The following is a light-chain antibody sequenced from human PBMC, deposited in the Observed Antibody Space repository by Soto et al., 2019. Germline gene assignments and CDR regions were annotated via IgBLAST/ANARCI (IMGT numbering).Light chain of an antibody. J-gene: IGLJ2*01. CDR2: EVS. Sequence: QSALTQPASVSGSPGQSITISCTGTSSDVGSYNLVSWYQQHPGKAPKVMIYEVSKRPSGVSNRFSGSKSGNTASLRISGLQAEDEADYYCCSYAGSSTVVFGGGTKVTVL. V-gene: IGLV2-23*02. CDR3: CSYAGSSTVV. CDR1: SSDVGSYNL.